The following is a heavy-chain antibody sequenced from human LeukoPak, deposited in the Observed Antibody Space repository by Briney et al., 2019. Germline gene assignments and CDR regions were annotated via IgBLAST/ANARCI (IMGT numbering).Heavy chain of an antibody. J-gene: IGHJ4*02. Sequence: GGSLRLSCEASGFTFSSYAMHWFRQAPGKGLEGVAIISHDGSNKYYADSVRGRFTISRDNSKNTLYLQMNSLGAEDTAVYYCAREESGISIFGVVIFWGQGTLVTVSS. D-gene: IGHD3-3*01. CDR2: ISHDGSNK. V-gene: IGHV3-30-3*01. CDR1: GFTFSSYA. CDR3: AREESGISIFGVVIF.